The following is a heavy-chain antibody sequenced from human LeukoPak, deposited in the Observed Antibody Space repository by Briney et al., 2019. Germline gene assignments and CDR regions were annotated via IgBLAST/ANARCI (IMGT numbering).Heavy chain of an antibody. V-gene: IGHV3-7*01. J-gene: IGHJ4*02. Sequence: GGSLRLSCAASGFTFSSYWMSWLRQAPGKGLEWVATVKQDGREKYYVDSVKGRFTVSRENAENSLYLQMNSLRAEDTAVYYCARDLRFDYYDRSGPFDYWGQGTLVTVSS. CDR3: ARDLRFDYYDRSGPFDY. CDR1: GFTFSSYW. D-gene: IGHD3-22*01. CDR2: VKQDGREK.